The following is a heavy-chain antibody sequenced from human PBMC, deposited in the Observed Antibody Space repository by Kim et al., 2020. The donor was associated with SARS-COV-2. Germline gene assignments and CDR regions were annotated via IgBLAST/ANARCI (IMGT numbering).Heavy chain of an antibody. J-gene: IGHJ4*02. V-gene: IGHV1-46*01. Sequence: SYAQKFQGRVTMTRDTSTSTVYMELSSLRSEDTAVYYCARGYYVWGSYDYWGQGTLVTVSS. CDR3: ARGYYVWGSYDY. D-gene: IGHD3-16*01.